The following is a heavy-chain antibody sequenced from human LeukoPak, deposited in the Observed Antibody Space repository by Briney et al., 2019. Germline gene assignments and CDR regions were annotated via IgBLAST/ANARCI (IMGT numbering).Heavy chain of an antibody. Sequence: KSSETLSLTCTVSGGSISSSSFHWGWIRQPPGKGLEWIGSIYYSGSTYYNPSLKSRVTISVDTSKNQFSLKLSSVTAADTAVYYCARRYYGSSSFGYWGQGTLVTVSS. CDR3: ARRYYGSSSFGY. J-gene: IGHJ4*02. CDR1: GGSISSSSFH. V-gene: IGHV4-39*01. D-gene: IGHD3-10*01. CDR2: IYYSGST.